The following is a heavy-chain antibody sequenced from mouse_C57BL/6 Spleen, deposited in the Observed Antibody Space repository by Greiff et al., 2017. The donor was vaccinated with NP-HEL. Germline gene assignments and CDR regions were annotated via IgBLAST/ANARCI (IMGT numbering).Heavy chain of an antibody. J-gene: IGHJ2*01. Sequence: LQQPGAELVMPGASVKLSCKASGYTFTSYWMHWVKQRPGQGLEWIGEIDPSDSYTNYNQKFKGKSTLTVDKSSSTAYMQLSSLTSEDSAVYYCARSSYYGSSYGYYFDYWGQGTTLTVSS. V-gene: IGHV1-69*01. CDR3: ARSSYYGSSYGYYFDY. CDR2: IDPSDSYT. D-gene: IGHD1-1*01. CDR1: GYTFTSYW.